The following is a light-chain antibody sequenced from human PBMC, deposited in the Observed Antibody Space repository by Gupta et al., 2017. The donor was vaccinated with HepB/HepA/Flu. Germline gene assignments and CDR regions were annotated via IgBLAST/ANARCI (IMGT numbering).Light chain of an antibody. CDR2: GAS. J-gene: IGKJ2*02. CDR3: QQDNTWRI. Sequence: EIVMTQSPATLSVSPGERATLSCRASQSVSSNLAWYQQKPGQAPRLIIYGASTRATGIPARFSGSGSGTEFTLTSSSRQYEDCAVYYGQQDNTWRIFGQGTKMDIK. V-gene: IGKV3-15*01. CDR1: QSVSSN.